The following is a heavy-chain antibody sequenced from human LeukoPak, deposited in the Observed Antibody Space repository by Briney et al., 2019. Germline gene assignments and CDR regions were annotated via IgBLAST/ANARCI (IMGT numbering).Heavy chain of an antibody. CDR1: GGSISSYS. V-gene: IGHV4-59*08. CDR3: ARHTYSDYIVFNY. D-gene: IGHD4-11*01. J-gene: IGHJ4*02. Sequence: PSETLSLTCTVPGGSISSYSWSWIRQPPGKALDCLRYINYSGSTNYNPSLKSRVTISTDTSKNQFSLKLSSVTAADTAVYYCARHTYSDYIVFNYWGQGTLVTVSS. CDR2: INYSGST.